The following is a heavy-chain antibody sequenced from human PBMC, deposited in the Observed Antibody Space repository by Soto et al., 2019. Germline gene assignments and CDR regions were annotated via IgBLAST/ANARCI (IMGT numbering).Heavy chain of an antibody. CDR1: GYTFTKYG. CDR2: ISGSRGNA. CDR3: AREMAGLGGEYDY. Sequence: QVQLVKSGAEVKNPGASVKVSCKTSGYTFTKYGVGWVRQAPGQGLEWMGWISGSRGNANYAEKVQGRITLTTDTSTSTAYIELRSLRSDDTAVYYCAREMAGLGGEYDYWGQGTLVTVSS. D-gene: IGHD3-16*01. J-gene: IGHJ4*02. V-gene: IGHV1-18*01.